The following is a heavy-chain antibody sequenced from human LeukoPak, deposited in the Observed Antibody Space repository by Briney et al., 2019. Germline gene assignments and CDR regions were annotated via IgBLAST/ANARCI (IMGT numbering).Heavy chain of an antibody. CDR3: ARDQEIFRVVPSSCFDY. Sequence: GGSLRLSCAASGFTFSSYSMNWVRQAPGKGLEWVSSISSSSSYIYYADSVKGRFTISRDNAKNSLYLQMNSLRAEDTAVYYCARDQEIFRVVPSSCFDYWGQGTLVTVSS. J-gene: IGHJ4*02. D-gene: IGHD3-3*01. V-gene: IGHV3-21*01. CDR2: ISSSSSYI. CDR1: GFTFSSYS.